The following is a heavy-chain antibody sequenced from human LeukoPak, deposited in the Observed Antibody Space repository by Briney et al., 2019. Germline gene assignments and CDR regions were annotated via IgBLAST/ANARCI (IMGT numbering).Heavy chain of an antibody. J-gene: IGHJ3*01. V-gene: IGHV4-39*01. CDR1: GVSISRSFYY. CDR3: ARRPNLPADDGDYWRFDV. CDR2: VYYSGGT. Sequence: SETLSLTCSISGVSISRSFYYWGWIRQPPGKRLEWIGNVYYSGGTYYNPSLKSRVSMSVDMSQNQFSLTLTSVTAADTAVYFCARRPNLPADDGDYWRFDVWGQGRRVTVSS. D-gene: IGHD4-17*01.